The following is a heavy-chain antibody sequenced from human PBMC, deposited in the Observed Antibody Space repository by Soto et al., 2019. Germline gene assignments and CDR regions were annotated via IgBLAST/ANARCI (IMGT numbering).Heavy chain of an antibody. CDR1: GGSFSSGNYY. CDR2: IYYSGCT. Sequence: PSETLSLTCTVSGGSFSSGNYYWSWIRQHPGKGLEWIGYIYYSGCTYYNPSLKSRVTISLDTSKNQFSLNLSSVTAADTAVYYCAREPRSSGYLLDWGQGTLGTVSS. D-gene: IGHD3-22*01. V-gene: IGHV4-31*03. CDR3: AREPRSSGYLLD. J-gene: IGHJ4*02.